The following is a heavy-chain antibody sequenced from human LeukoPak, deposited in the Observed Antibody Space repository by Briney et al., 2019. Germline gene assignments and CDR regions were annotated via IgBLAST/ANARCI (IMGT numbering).Heavy chain of an antibody. CDR1: GFTFSSYA. V-gene: IGHV3-30*04. J-gene: IGHJ6*04. CDR3: APSGIVPTEYSSGRHYYYGMDV. D-gene: IGHD6-19*01. CDR2: ISYDGSNK. Sequence: GGSLRLSCAASGFTFSSYAMHWVRQAPGKGLEWVAVISYDGSNKYYADSVKGRFTISRDNSKNTLYLQMNSLRAEDTAVYYCAPSGIVPTEYSSGRHYYYGMDVWGKGTTVTVSS.